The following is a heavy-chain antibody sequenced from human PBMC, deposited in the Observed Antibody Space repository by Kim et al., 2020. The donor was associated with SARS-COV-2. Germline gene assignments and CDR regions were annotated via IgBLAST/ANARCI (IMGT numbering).Heavy chain of an antibody. V-gene: IGHV3-33*01. CDR2: IWYDGSNK. CDR3: ARGVDMVSTGYYYMDV. J-gene: IGHJ6*03. Sequence: GGSLRLSCAASGFTFSYYGMHWVRQAPGKGLEWVAGIWYDGSNKYYADSVKGRFTISRDNSKNTLYLQVNSLRAEDTAVYYCARGVDMVSTGYYYMDVWGEGATVTVSS. CDR1: GFTFSYYG. D-gene: IGHD5-12*01.